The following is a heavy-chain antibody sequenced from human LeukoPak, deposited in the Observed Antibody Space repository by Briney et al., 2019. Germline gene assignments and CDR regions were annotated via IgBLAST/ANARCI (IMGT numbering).Heavy chain of an antibody. D-gene: IGHD3-10*01. V-gene: IGHV1-2*02. J-gene: IGHJ6*03. Sequence: ASVKVSCKASGYTFTGYYMHWVRQAPGQGLEWMGWINPNSGGTNYAQKFQGRVTMTRDTSISTAYMELSRLRSDDTAVYYCARDGLLWFGELDYYYMDVWGKGTTVTVSS. CDR2: INPNSGGT. CDR1: GYTFTGYY. CDR3: ARDGLLWFGELDYYYMDV.